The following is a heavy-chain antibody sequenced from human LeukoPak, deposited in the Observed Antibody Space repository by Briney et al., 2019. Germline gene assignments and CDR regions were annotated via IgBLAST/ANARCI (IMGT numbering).Heavy chain of an antibody. CDR3: ARNMVVNSLDN. V-gene: IGHV4-59*01. CDR1: GGSIRSYY. D-gene: IGHD2-21*01. CDR2: IYYSGTT. J-gene: IGHJ4*02. Sequence: SETLSPTCTVSGGSIRSYYWSWIRQPPGKGLEWIGFIYYSGTTNYNPSLKSRVTISVDTSKNQFSLRLTSVTAADTAVYYCARNMVVNSLDNWGQGTLVTVSS.